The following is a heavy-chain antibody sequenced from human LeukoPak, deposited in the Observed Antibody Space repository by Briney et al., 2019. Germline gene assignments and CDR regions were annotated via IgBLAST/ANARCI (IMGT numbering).Heavy chain of an antibody. CDR1: GFTFSYYA. J-gene: IGHJ4*02. CDR2: ISGSGGNT. V-gene: IGHV3-23*01. CDR3: AASPYSSGWYTLFNFDY. Sequence: PGGSLRLSCVASGFTFSYYAMSWVRQAPGKGLEWVSAISGSGGNTYYADSVKGRFIISRDNSKNTLYLQMTSLRAEDTAVYYCAASPYSSGWYTLFNFDYWGQGTLVTVSS. D-gene: IGHD6-19*01.